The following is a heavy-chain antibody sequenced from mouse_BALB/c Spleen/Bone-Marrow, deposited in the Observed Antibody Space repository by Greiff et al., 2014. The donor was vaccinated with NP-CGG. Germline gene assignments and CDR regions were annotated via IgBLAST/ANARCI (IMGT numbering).Heavy chain of an antibody. CDR1: GFKIKDTY. CDR3: AIYYYGSSGFAY. V-gene: IGHV14-3*02. Sequence: VQLKQFGAELVKPGASVKLSRPASGFKIKDTYMHWVKQRPEKGLEWIGRIDPADGNTKYDPKFQGKATITADTSSNTAYLQLSSLTSEDTAVYYCAIYYYGSSGFAYWGQGTLVTVSA. J-gene: IGHJ3*01. D-gene: IGHD1-1*01. CDR2: IDPADGNT.